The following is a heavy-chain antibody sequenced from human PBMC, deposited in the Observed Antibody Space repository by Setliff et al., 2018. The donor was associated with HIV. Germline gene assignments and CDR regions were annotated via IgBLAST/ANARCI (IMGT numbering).Heavy chain of an antibody. CDR2: IYSDGST. D-gene: IGHD3-10*01. Sequence: PWGSLRLSCAASGFTVSTYYMSWVRQAPGKGLEWVSTIYSDGSTYHADSVNGRFTLSRDISENALYLQIDSLRPEDTAVYYCARLRLYNSALDYGGQGTLVTVSS. V-gene: IGHV3-66*02. CDR1: GFTVSTYY. CDR3: ARLRLYNSALDY. J-gene: IGHJ4*02.